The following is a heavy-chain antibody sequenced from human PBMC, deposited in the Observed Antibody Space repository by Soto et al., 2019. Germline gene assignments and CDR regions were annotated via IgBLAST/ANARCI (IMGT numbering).Heavy chain of an antibody. CDR1: GYTFTSYA. D-gene: IGHD3-22*01. Sequence: ASVKVSCKASGYTFTSYAMHWVRQAPGQRLEWMGWINAGNGNTKYSQKFQGRVTITRGTSASTAYMELSSLRSEDTAVYYCARGMIVVASFDYWGQGTLVTVSS. CDR2: INAGNGNT. V-gene: IGHV1-3*01. J-gene: IGHJ4*02. CDR3: ARGMIVVASFDY.